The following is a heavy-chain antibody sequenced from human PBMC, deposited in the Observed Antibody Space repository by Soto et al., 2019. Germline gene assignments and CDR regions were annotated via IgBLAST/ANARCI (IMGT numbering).Heavy chain of an antibody. V-gene: IGHV4-39*01. CDR1: GGSISSSSYY. Sequence: SETLSLTCTVSGGSISSSSYYWGWIRQPPGKGLEWIGSFYYSGSTFYNPSLKSRVTISVDTSKNQFSLKLTSVTAADTAVYYCARTERGVIAVFDYWGQGTLVTVS. J-gene: IGHJ4*02. CDR3: ARTERGVIAVFDY. D-gene: IGHD6-19*01. CDR2: FYYSGST.